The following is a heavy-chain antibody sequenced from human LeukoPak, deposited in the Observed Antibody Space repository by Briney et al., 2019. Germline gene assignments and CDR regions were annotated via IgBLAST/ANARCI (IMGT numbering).Heavy chain of an antibody. D-gene: IGHD6-13*01. CDR3: AKVPRRAAAGTVANYYYYGMDV. CDR2: ISYDGSNK. J-gene: IGHJ6*02. V-gene: IGHV3-30*18. Sequence: PGGSLRLSCAASGFTFSSYGMHWVRQAPGKGLEWVAVISYDGSNKYYADSVKGRFTISRDNSENTLYLQMNSLRAEDTAVYYCAKVPRRAAAGTVANYYYYGMDVWGQGTTVTVSS. CDR1: GFTFSSYG.